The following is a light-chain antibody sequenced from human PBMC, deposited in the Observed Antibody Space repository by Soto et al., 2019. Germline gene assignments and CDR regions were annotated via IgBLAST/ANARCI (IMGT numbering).Light chain of an antibody. Sequence: QSVLTQPASVSESPGRPITIYCTGTSSDVGGYKYVSWYQQHPGKAPKLMIYEVSTRPSGVSNRFSGSKSGNTASLTISGLQAEDEADYYCSSYTSSSSHYVFGTGTKVTVL. CDR3: SSYTSSSSHYV. V-gene: IGLV2-14*01. J-gene: IGLJ1*01. CDR1: SSDVGGYKY. CDR2: EVS.